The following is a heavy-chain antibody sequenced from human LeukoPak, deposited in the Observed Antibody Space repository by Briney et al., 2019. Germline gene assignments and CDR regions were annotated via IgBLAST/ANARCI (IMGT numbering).Heavy chain of an antibody. CDR3: AKGGDGYNYYFDY. CDR1: GFTVSSNY. CDR2: ISGSGGSI. D-gene: IGHD5-24*01. J-gene: IGHJ4*02. Sequence: PGGSLGLSCAASGFTVSSNYMSWVRQTPGKGLEWVSGISGSGGSIRYADSVKGRFIISRDNSKNTLYLQMNSLRAEDTAVYYCAKGGDGYNYYFDYWGQETLVTVSS. V-gene: IGHV3-23*01.